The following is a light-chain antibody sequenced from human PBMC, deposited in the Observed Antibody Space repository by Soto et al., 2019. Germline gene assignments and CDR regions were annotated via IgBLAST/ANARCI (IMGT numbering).Light chain of an antibody. CDR2: DAS. Sequence: DIQMTQSPSSLSASVGDTVTITCQASQDITNQINWYQQRPGKAPNLLIYDASHLETGVPSRFSGSGSGKYFTPPITGLQLEDIAKFYCKKNVGVPNFGPGTKVDF. CDR1: QDITNQ. CDR3: KKNVGVPN. J-gene: IGKJ3*01. V-gene: IGKV1-33*01.